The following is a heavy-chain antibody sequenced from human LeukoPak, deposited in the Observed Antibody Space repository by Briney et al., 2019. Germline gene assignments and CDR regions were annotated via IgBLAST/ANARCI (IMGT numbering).Heavy chain of an antibody. D-gene: IGHD3-3*01. Sequence: ASVKVSCKASGYTFTGYYMHWVRQAPGQGLEWMGWINPNSGGTNYAQKFQGRVTMTRDTSISTAYMELSRLRSDDTAVYYCARGNEFWSGYYLEESADCYYYGMDVWGQGTTVTVSS. J-gene: IGHJ6*02. CDR1: GYTFTGYY. V-gene: IGHV1-2*02. CDR3: ARGNEFWSGYYLEESADCYYYGMDV. CDR2: INPNSGGT.